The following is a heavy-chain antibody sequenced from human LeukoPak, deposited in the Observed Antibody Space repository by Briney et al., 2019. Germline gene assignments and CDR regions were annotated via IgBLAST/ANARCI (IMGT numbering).Heavy chain of an antibody. CDR1: GGSISGFF. V-gene: IGHV4-59*01. Sequence: PSGTLSLTCTVSGGSISGFFWNWIRQPPGKGLEWIGYIYYTGNTNYNPSLKNRVTISVDTSKNQLSLKLTSVTAADTAAYYCARSPGWLPDYWGQGTLVTVSS. D-gene: IGHD5-12*01. J-gene: IGHJ4*02. CDR2: IYYTGNT. CDR3: ARSPGWLPDY.